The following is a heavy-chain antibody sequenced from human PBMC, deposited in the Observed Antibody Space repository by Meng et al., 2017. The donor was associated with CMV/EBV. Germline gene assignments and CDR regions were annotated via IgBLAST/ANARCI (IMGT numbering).Heavy chain of an antibody. J-gene: IGHJ3*02. V-gene: IGHV3-21*01. CDR3: ARNYVPAAISGDAFDI. Sequence: GESPKISCAASGFTFSSYSMNWVRQAPGKGLEWVSSISSSSSYIYYADSVKGRFTISRDNAKNSLYLQMNSLRAEDTVVYYCARNYVPAAISGDAFDIWGQGTMVTVSS. D-gene: IGHD2-2*01. CDR1: GFTFSSYS. CDR2: ISSSSSYI.